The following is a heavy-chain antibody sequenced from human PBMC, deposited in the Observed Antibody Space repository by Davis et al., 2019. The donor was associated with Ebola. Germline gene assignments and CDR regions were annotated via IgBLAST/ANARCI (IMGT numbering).Heavy chain of an antibody. CDR2: ISYDGSNK. CDR1: GFIFSNYG. J-gene: IGHJ4*02. V-gene: IGHV3-30*19. CDR3: ARETFLTS. Sequence: GESLKISCAASGFIFSNYGMHWVRQAPGKGLEWVAVISYDGSNKYYADSVKGRFTISRDNSKNTLYLQMNSLRAEDTAVYYCARETFLTSWGQGTLVTVSS.